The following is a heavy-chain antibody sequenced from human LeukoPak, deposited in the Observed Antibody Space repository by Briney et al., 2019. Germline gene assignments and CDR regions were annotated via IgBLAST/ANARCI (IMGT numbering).Heavy chain of an antibody. Sequence: ASVKVSCKASGYTFTSYDINWVRQAIGQGLEWMGWMHPNSGNTGYAQNFQGRVTMTRNTSISTAYMELSSLRSEDTAVYYCAKDWRIVGSRERAFDIWGQGTMVTVSS. CDR2: MHPNSGNT. V-gene: IGHV1-8*01. CDR1: GYTFTSYD. D-gene: IGHD1-26*01. J-gene: IGHJ3*02. CDR3: AKDWRIVGSRERAFDI.